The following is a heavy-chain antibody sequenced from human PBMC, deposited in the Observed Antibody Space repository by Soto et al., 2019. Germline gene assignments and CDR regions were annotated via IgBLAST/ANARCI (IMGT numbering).Heavy chain of an antibody. V-gene: IGHV3-33*01. J-gene: IGHJ4*02. CDR1: GFTFSSYG. CDR3: ARSPARLYYFDY. D-gene: IGHD2-2*01. CDR2: IWYDGSNK. Sequence: PGGSLRLSCAASGFTFSSYGMHWVRQAPGKGLEWVAVIWYDGSNKYYADSVKGRFTISRDNSKNTLYLQMNSLRAEDTAVYYCARSPARLYYFDYWGQGTLVTVSS.